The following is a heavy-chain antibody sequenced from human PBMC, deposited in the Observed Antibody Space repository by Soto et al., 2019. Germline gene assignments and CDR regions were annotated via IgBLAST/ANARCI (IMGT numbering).Heavy chain of an antibody. J-gene: IGHJ4*02. CDR2: INAGNGNT. CDR1: GYTFTSYA. Sequence: QVQLVQSGAEVKKPGASVKVSCKASGYTFTSYAMHWVRQAPGQRLEWMGWINAGNGNTKYSQKFQGRVTITRGTSASTDYRELSSLRSEDKAVYYCATDPGYSYGYSWGQGTLVTVSS. D-gene: IGHD5-18*01. V-gene: IGHV1-3*01. CDR3: ATDPGYSYGYS.